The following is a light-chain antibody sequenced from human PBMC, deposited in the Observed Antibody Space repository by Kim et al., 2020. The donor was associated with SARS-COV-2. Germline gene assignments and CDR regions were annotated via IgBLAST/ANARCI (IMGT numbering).Light chain of an antibody. CDR1: QDISRY. Sequence: DIQMTQSPSTLSASVGDRVTITCRASQDISRYLNWYQQKPGKAPKLLIYTAFSLQSGVPSRFTGSGSETDFTLTISSLQPEDFATYYCQQTYSASRTFGQGTKVDIK. CDR2: TAF. J-gene: IGKJ1*01. V-gene: IGKV1-39*01. CDR3: QQTYSASRT.